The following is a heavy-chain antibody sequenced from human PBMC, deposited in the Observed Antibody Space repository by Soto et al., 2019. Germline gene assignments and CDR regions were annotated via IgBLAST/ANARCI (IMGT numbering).Heavy chain of an antibody. D-gene: IGHD6-13*01. V-gene: IGHV5-51*01. CDR2: IYPGDSET. Sequence: GESLNISCQCSGYTFSNFWIAWVRQLPGKGLEYMGIIYPGDSETRYSPSFHGKVTISADRSIGTAYLQWSSLEASDSAFFCARSPSSSAYFDYWGQGALVTGYS. J-gene: IGHJ4*02. CDR1: GYTFSNFW. CDR3: ARSPSSSAYFDY.